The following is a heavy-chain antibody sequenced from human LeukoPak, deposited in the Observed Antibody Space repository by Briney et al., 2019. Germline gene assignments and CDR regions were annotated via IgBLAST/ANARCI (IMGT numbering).Heavy chain of an antibody. J-gene: IGHJ4*02. CDR3: ARDVGTVTFDY. D-gene: IGHD4-17*01. CDR1: GGSFSGYY. V-gene: IGHV4-34*01. Sequence: SETLSLTWAVYGGSFSGYYWSWIRQPPGKGLEWIGEINHSGSTNYNPSLKSRVTISVDTSKNQFSLKLSSVTAADTAVYYCARDVGTVTFDYWGQGTLVTVSS. CDR2: INHSGST.